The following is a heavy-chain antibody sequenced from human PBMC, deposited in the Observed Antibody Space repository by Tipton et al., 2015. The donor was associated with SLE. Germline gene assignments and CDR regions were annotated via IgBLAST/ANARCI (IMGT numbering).Heavy chain of an antibody. J-gene: IGHJ4*02. CDR1: GYSISGGYY. V-gene: IGHV4-38-2*02. D-gene: IGHD3-22*01. CDR2: IYHSGST. CDR3: ARELDSPSAL. Sequence: TLSLTCAVSGYSISGGYYWGWSRQPPGKGLEWIGSIYHSGSTYYNPSLKSRVTISVDTSKNQFSLKLSSVTAADTAVYYCARELDSPSALWGQGTLVTVSS.